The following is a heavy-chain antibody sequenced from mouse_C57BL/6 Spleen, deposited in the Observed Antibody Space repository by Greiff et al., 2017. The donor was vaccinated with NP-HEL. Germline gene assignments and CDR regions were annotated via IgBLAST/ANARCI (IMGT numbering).Heavy chain of an antibody. CDR3: ARWGNSNYVGFAY. J-gene: IGHJ3*01. CDR2: IDPEDGET. D-gene: IGHD2-5*01. Sequence: EVKLMESGAELVKPGASVKLSCTASGFNIKDYYMHWVKQRTEQGLEWIGRIDPEDGETKYAPKFPGKATITADTSSNTAYLQLSSLTSEDTAVYYCARWGNSNYVGFAYWGQGTLVTVSA. CDR1: GFNIKDYY. V-gene: IGHV14-2*01.